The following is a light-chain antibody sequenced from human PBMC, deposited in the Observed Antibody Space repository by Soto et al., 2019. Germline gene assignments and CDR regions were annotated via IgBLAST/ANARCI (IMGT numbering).Light chain of an antibody. CDR1: SSNIGAGYD. CDR3: VAWDDSLNGHV. J-gene: IGLJ1*01. V-gene: IGLV1-40*01. Sequence: ALTQPPSVSGAPGQRVTISCTGSSSNIGAGYDVHWYQQLPGTAPKVLIYVNDQRPSGVPDRFSGSNSGTSASLAISGLQPEDEAEYYCVAWDDSLNGHVFGTGTKVTVL. CDR2: VND.